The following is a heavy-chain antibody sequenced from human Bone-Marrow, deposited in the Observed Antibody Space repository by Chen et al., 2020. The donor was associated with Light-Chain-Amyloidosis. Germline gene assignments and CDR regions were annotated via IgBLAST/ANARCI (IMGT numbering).Heavy chain of an antibody. J-gene: IGHJ6*02. CDR1: GFTVSSSA. CDR3: AKEAYYYWHGLDV. V-gene: IGHV3-23*01. Sequence: LSCAVSGFTVSSSAMSWVRQAPGKGLEWVSGITASGGTTYYADSVKGRFTXXXXXXXXXXXXXXXXXXXXXXXVYYXAKEAYYYWHGLDVWGQGTT. CDR2: ITASGGTT. D-gene: IGHD3-10*01.